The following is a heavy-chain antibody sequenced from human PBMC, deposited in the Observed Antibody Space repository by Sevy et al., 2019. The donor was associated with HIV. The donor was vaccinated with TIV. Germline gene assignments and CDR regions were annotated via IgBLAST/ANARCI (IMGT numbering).Heavy chain of an antibody. V-gene: IGHV3-30*18. CDR1: GFSFNNFG. J-gene: IGHJ6*02. CDR3: AKDGGNYGTGINTHGMAV. Sequence: GGSLRLSCAASGFSFNNFGMHWVRQAPGKGLEWVAVISYEGNHKYYAGDSVKGRFSISRDNSKNTLYLEINILRNEDTAVFYCAKDGGNYGTGINTHGMAVWGQGTTVTVSS. D-gene: IGHD1-1*01. CDR2: ISYEGNHK.